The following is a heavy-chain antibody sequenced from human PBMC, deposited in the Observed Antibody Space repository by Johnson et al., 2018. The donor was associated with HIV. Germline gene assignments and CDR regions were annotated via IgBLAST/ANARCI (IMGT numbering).Heavy chain of an antibody. D-gene: IGHD6-13*01. Sequence: QVQLVESGGGVVQPGRSLRLSCAASGFTFSSYGMHWVRQAPGKGLEWVAVIWYDGSNKYYADSVKGRFTISRDNSKNTLYLQMNSLRAEDTAVDYCAKVRRGSSWYIAFEIWGQGTMVTVSS. CDR3: AKVRRGSSWYIAFEI. J-gene: IGHJ3*02. V-gene: IGHV3-33*06. CDR2: IWYDGSNK. CDR1: GFTFSSYG.